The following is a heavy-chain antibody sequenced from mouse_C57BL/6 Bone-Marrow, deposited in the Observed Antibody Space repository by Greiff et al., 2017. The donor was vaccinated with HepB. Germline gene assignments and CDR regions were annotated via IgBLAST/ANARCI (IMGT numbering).Heavy chain of an antibody. CDR1: GFNIKDDY. CDR2: IDPENGDT. CDR3: TTCLLAY. D-gene: IGHD2-10*01. V-gene: IGHV14-4*01. Sequence: VQLKQSGAELVRPGASVKLSCTASGFNIKDDYMHWVKQRPEQGLEWIGWIDPENGDTEYASKFQGKATITADTSSNTAYLQLSSLTSEDTAVYCCTTCLLAYWGRGTLVTVSA. J-gene: IGHJ3*01.